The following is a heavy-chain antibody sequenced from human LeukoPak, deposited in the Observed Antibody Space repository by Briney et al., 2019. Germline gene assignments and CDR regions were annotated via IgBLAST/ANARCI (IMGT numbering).Heavy chain of an antibody. CDR2: ISAYNGNT. J-gene: IGHJ4*02. CDR3: ARVDIVVVPAAPDY. Sequence: ASVKVSCKASGYTFTDYYMHWVRQAPGQGLEWMGWISAYNGNTNYAQKLQGRVTMTTDTSTSTAYMELRSLRSDDTAVYYCARVDIVVVPAAPDYWGQGTLVTVSS. D-gene: IGHD2-2*01. V-gene: IGHV1-18*04. CDR1: GYTFTDYY.